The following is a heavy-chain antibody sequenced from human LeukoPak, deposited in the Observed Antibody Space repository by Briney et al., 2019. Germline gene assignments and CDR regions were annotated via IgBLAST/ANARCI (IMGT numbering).Heavy chain of an antibody. CDR3: AKDSSGSYSPDPAHYFDY. D-gene: IGHD3-22*01. Sequence: GRSLRLSCAASGFTFSSYAMHWVRQAPGKGLEWVAVISYDGSNKYYADSVKGRFTISRDNSKNTLYLQMNSLRAEDTAVYYCAKDSSGSYSPDPAHYFDYWGQGTLVTFSS. CDR1: GFTFSSYA. CDR2: ISYDGSNK. V-gene: IGHV3-30-3*01. J-gene: IGHJ4*02.